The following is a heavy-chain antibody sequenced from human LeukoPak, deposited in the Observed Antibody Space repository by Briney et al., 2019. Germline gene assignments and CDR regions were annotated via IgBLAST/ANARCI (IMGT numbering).Heavy chain of an antibody. J-gene: IGHJ5*02. CDR2: IYYSGST. CDR1: GGSISSGGYY. V-gene: IGHV4-31*03. D-gene: IGHD4-17*01. CDR3: ARDRGNTVTTPLGWFDP. Sequence: PSETPSLTCTVSGGSISSGGYYWSWIRQHPGKGLEWIGYIYYSGSTYYNPSLKSRVTISVDTSKNQFSLKLSSVTAADTAVYYCARDRGNTVTTPLGWFDPWGQGTLVTVSS.